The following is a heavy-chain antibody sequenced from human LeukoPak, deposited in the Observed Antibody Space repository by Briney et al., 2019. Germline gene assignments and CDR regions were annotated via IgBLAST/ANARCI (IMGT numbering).Heavy chain of an antibody. D-gene: IGHD1-26*01. CDR2: IVQDGSQK. CDR3: ARNEKWGRDY. V-gene: IGHV3-7*03. CDR1: GFTFSSHW. J-gene: IGHJ4*02. Sequence: GGSLRLPCAASGFTFSSHWMSWVRQAPGKGLEWVANIVQDGSQKYYVDSVKGRFTISRDNGKNSLYLQMNSLRAEDTAVYYCARNEKWGRDYWGQGTLVTVSS.